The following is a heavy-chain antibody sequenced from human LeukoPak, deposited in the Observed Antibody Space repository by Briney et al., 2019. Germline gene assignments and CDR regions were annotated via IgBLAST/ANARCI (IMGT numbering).Heavy chain of an antibody. J-gene: IGHJ4*02. CDR3: AKMWASSSYSPIDY. CDR2: ISTYDGNT. D-gene: IGHD3-22*01. CDR1: GSSFTSYG. V-gene: IGHV1-18*01. Sequence: ASVTLSFKSSGSSFTSYGFSWVRQAPGQGLERVGVISTYDGNTNYAQEVAGRVTMSTNSSTSASYKELRTLRSDDTAVYYCAKMWASSSYSPIDYWGQRTLVVVSS.